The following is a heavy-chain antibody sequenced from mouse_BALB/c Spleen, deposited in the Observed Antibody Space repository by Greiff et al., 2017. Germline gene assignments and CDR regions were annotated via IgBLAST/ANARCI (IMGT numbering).Heavy chain of an antibody. CDR2: INPSTGYT. V-gene: IGHV1-7*01. CDR1: GYTFTSYW. J-gene: IGHJ2*01. Sequence: QVQLQESGPELAKPGASVRMSCKASGYTFTSYWMHWVKQRPGQGLEWIGYINPSTGYTEYNQKFKDKATLTAYKSSSTAYMQLSSLTSEDSAVYYCARENDYGGQGTTRTVSS. CDR3: ARENDY.